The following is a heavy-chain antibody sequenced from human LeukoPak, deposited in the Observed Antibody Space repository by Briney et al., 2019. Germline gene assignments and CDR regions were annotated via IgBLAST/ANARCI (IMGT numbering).Heavy chain of an antibody. J-gene: IGHJ6*02. Sequence: QPGGSLRLSCAASGFTFSNYWLHWVRQAPGKGLVWVSRIDANAKTTSYADSVKGRFTISTDNAKKTLYLQMNSLRAEDTAVYYCARGVDTAMGYYYGMDVWGQGTTVTVSS. D-gene: IGHD5-18*01. V-gene: IGHV3-74*01. CDR2: IDANAKTT. CDR1: GFTFSNYW. CDR3: ARGVDTAMGYYYGMDV.